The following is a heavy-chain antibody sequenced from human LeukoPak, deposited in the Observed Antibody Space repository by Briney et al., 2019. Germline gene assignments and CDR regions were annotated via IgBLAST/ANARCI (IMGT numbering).Heavy chain of an antibody. CDR2: INPNSTTT. D-gene: IGHD5-18*01. CDR3: ARVRDRMKGYKFDY. V-gene: IGHV1-2*02. J-gene: IGHJ4*02. CDR1: GYTFAGYY. Sequence: GASVKVSCKASGYTFAGYYVHWVRQAPGQGLEWMGWINPNSTTTHYAQKFQGRATMTRDTSISAAYMELRRLRSDDTATYYCARVRDRMKGYKFDYWGQGTLVTVSS.